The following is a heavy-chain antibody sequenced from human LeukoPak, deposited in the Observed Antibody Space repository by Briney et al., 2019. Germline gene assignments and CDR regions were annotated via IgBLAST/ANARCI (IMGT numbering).Heavy chain of an antibody. CDR1: GFTFSSYA. Sequence: GGSLRLSCAASGFTFSSYAMSWVRQAPGKGLEWVSVISGSGGTTYYADSVKGRFTISRDNSKNTLYLQMNSLRVEDTAVYYCAKDRASWGVIGLDYWGQGTLVTVSS. CDR3: AKDRASWGVIGLDY. CDR2: ISGSGGTT. D-gene: IGHD3-16*02. J-gene: IGHJ4*02. V-gene: IGHV3-23*01.